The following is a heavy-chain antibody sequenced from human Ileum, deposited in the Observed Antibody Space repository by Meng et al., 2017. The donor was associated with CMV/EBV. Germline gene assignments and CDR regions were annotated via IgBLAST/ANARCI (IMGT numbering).Heavy chain of an antibody. D-gene: IGHD3-16*01. J-gene: IGHJ3*02. V-gene: IGHV3-15*01. CDR1: FTVRDAW. Sequence: FTVRDAWMSWVGKAGGEGRERVGRINSMTEGGTRGYDAPVKGRFTISRDDTRTTLYLQMNSRRTEDTAVYYCTTALSAERFGDGFDIWGQGTMVTVSS. CDR3: TTALSAERFGDGFDI. CDR2: INSMTEGGTR.